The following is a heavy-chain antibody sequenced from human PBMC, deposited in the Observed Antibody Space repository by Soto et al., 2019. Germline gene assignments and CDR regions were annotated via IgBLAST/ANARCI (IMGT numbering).Heavy chain of an antibody. CDR3: ARDRPLAAAGTGAFDI. Sequence: QVQLQESGPGLVKPSGTLSLTCAVSSGSISSSNWWSWVRQPPGKGLEWIGESYHSGSTNYNPSLKSRVTISVDKSKNQFSLKLSSVTAADTAVYYCARDRPLAAAGTGAFDIWGQGTMVTVSS. J-gene: IGHJ3*02. CDR1: SGSISSSNW. D-gene: IGHD6-13*01. CDR2: SYHSGST. V-gene: IGHV4-4*02.